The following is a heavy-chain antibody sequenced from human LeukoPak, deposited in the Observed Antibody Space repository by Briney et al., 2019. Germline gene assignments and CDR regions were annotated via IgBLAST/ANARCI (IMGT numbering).Heavy chain of an antibody. CDR3: AKSDSGWRVNTFDI. D-gene: IGHD6-19*01. J-gene: IGHJ3*02. Sequence: PGGSLRLSCASSGFKFSDHYIDWVRQAPGKGLEWVGRSRNKASSYTTEYAASVEGRFTISRDVSESSLYLQMNSLRTEDTAVYYCAKSDSGWRVNTFDIWGQGTMVTVSS. CDR1: GFKFSDHY. CDR2: SRNKASSYTT. V-gene: IGHV3-72*01.